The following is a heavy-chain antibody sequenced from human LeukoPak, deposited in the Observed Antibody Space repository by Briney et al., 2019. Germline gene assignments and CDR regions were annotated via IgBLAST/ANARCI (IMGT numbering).Heavy chain of an antibody. J-gene: IGHJ4*02. V-gene: IGHV3-30-3*01. CDR3: ARDFREHYDFWSGYPGPDY. D-gene: IGHD3-3*01. CDR1: GFTFSSYA. Sequence: GGSLRLSCAASGFTFSSYAMSWVRQAPGKGLEWVAVISYDGSNKYYADSVKGRFTISRDNSKNTLYLQMNSLRAEDTAVYYCARDFREHYDFWSGYPGPDYWGQGTLVTVSS. CDR2: ISYDGSNK.